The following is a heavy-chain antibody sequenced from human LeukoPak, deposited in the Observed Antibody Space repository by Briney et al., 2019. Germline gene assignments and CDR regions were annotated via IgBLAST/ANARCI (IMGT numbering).Heavy chain of an antibody. D-gene: IGHD6-13*01. CDR3: ANEKRIAAAGTVGFDY. CDR2: INSDGSWT. V-gene: IGHV3-74*01. Sequence: GGSLRLSCAASGGYWMHWVRQAPGKGLVWVSHINSDGSWTSYADSVKGRFTISRDNSKNTLYLQMNSLRAEDTAIYYCANEKRIAAAGTVGFDYWGQGTLVTVSS. J-gene: IGHJ4*02. CDR1: GGYW.